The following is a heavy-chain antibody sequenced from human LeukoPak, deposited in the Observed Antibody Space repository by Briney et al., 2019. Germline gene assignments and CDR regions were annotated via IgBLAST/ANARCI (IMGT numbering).Heavy chain of an antibody. CDR2: ISSSSSYI. CDR3: ARGYSSGWTIDY. CDR1: GFTFSSYS. V-gene: IGHV3-21*01. D-gene: IGHD6-19*01. Sequence: GGSLRLSCAASGFTFSSYSMNWVRQAPGKGLEWVSSISSSSSYIYYADSGKGRFTISRDNGKNSLYLQMNSLRAEDTAVYYCARGYSSGWTIDYWGQGTLVTVSS. J-gene: IGHJ4*02.